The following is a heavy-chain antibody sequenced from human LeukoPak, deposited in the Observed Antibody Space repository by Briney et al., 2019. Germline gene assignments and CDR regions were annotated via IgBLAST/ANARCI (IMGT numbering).Heavy chain of an antibody. CDR1: GFTFSNAW. J-gene: IGHJ4*02. Sequence: PGGSLRLSCAASGFTFSNAWMNWVRQAPGKGLEWVGRIKSKTDGGRTDYAAPVKGRFTISRDDSKNTLYLQMNSLKTEDTAVYYCTTEGVVTADFDYWGQGTLVTVSS. CDR3: TTEGVVTADFDY. D-gene: IGHD2-21*02. CDR2: IKSKTDGGRT. V-gene: IGHV3-15*07.